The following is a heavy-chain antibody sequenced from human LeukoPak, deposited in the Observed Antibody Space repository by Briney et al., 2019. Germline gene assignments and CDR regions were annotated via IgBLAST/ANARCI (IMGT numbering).Heavy chain of an antibody. J-gene: IGHJ4*02. V-gene: IGHV4-61*02. Sequence: SETLSLTCTVSGGSISSGSYYWSWIRQPAGKGLEWIGRIYTSGSTNYNPSLKSRVTISVDTSKNQFSLKLSSVTAADTAVYYCASNYDFWSGYYYFDYWGQGTLVTVSS. D-gene: IGHD3-3*01. CDR1: GGSISSGSYY. CDR2: IYTSGST. CDR3: ASNYDFWSGYYYFDY.